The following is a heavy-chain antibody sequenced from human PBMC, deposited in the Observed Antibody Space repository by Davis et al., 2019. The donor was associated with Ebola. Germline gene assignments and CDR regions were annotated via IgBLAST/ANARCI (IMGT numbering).Heavy chain of an antibody. CDR2: INADNGNT. Sequence: ASVKVSCKASGYTFTSYAMHWVRQAPGQRLEWMGWINADNGNTKYSQKSQGRVTITADKSTSTAYMELSSLRSEDTAVYYCASGRYFDWLDFDYWGQGTLVTVSS. J-gene: IGHJ4*02. CDR3: ASGRYFDWLDFDY. CDR1: GYTFTSYA. D-gene: IGHD3-9*01. V-gene: IGHV1-3*01.